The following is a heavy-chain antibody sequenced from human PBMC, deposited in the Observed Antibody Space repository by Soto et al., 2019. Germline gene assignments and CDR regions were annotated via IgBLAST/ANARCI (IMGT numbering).Heavy chain of an antibody. CDR1: GDTFSFYT. D-gene: IGHD3-10*01. CDR3: ATSYGSGYRAFDY. Sequence: QVQLVQSGAELKKPGPSVKVSCKASGDTFSFYTINWVRQAPGLGLEWMGRVNPILSMSNYAQKFQGRVTMTADKSTSTAYMELRSLRSEDTAFYYCATSYGSGYRAFDYWGQGALVTLSS. J-gene: IGHJ4*02. V-gene: IGHV1-69*02. CDR2: VNPILSMS.